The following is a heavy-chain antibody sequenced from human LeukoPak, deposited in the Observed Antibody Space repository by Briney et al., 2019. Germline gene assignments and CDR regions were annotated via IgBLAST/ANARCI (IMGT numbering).Heavy chain of an antibody. D-gene: IGHD3-9*01. CDR1: GYTFTSYD. Sequence: ASVKVSCKASGYTFTSYDINWVRQATGQGLEWMGWMNPNSGNTGYAQKFQGRVTMTRNTSISTAYMELSSLRSEDTAVYCCARYYDILTGLSRDYWGQGTLVTVSS. V-gene: IGHV1-8*01. J-gene: IGHJ4*02. CDR3: ARYYDILTGLSRDY. CDR2: MNPNSGNT.